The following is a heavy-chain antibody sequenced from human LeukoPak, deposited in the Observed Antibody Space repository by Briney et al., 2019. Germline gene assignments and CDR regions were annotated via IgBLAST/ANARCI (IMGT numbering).Heavy chain of an antibody. CDR3: ARADWDTAMIDY. Sequence: PGGSLRLSCTASGFTFGDYAMSWVRQAPGKGLEWVGFIRSKAYGGTTEYAASVKGRFTISRDDSKSIAYLQMNSLKTEDTAVYYCARADWDTAMIDYWGQGTLVTVSS. CDR2: IRSKAYGGTT. CDR1: GFTFGDYA. D-gene: IGHD5-18*01. J-gene: IGHJ4*02. V-gene: IGHV3-49*04.